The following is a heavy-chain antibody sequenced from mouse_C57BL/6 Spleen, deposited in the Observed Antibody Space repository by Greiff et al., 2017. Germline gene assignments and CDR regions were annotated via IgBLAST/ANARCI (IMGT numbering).Heavy chain of an antibody. CDR2: IDPETGGT. CDR3: TRDYYSNPDY. CDR1: GYTFTDYE. V-gene: IGHV1-15*01. Sequence: QVQLQQSGAELVRPGASVTLSCKASGYTFTDYEMHWVKQTPVHGLEWIGAIDPETGGTAYNQKFKGKAILTADKSSSTAYMELRSLTSEDSAVYYCTRDYYSNPDYWGQGTTLTVSS. D-gene: IGHD2-5*01. J-gene: IGHJ2*01.